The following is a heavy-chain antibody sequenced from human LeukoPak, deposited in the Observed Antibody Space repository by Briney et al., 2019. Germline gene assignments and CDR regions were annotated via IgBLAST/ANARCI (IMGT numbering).Heavy chain of an antibody. CDR1: GYTFTSYD. CDR3: ARGLGETSYSSSWQDY. J-gene: IGHJ4*02. Sequence: ASVKVSCKASGYTFTSYDINWVRQATGQGLEWMGWMNPNSGNTGYAQKFQGRVTMTRNTSISTAYMELSSLRSEDTAVYYCARGLGETSYSSSWQDYWGQGTLVTVSS. D-gene: IGHD6-13*01. CDR2: MNPNSGNT. V-gene: IGHV1-8*01.